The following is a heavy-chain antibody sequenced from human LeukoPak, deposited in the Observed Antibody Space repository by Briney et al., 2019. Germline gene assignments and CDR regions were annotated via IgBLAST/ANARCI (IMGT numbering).Heavy chain of an antibody. D-gene: IGHD6-13*01. Sequence: GGSLRLSCAASGFTFDDYAMHWVRQAPGKGLEWVSGISWNSGSIGYADSVKGRFTISRDNAKNSLYLQMNSLRAGDTALYYCAKSSGYSSSWYSYGMDVWGQGTTVTVSS. CDR2: ISWNSGSI. V-gene: IGHV3-9*01. CDR1: GFTFDDYA. CDR3: AKSSGYSSSWYSYGMDV. J-gene: IGHJ6*02.